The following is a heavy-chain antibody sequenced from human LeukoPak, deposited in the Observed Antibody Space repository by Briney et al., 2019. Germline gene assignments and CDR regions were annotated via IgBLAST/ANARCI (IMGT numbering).Heavy chain of an antibody. Sequence: SETLSLTCTVSGGSISSSSYYWGWIRQPPGKGLGWIGSIYYSGSTYYNPSLKSRVTISVDTSKNQFSLKLSSVTAADTAVYYCARNPDPGWYFDPWGRGTLVTVSS. J-gene: IGHJ2*01. CDR2: IYYSGST. V-gene: IGHV4-39*01. CDR3: ARNPDPGWYFDP. CDR1: GGSISSSSYY. D-gene: IGHD1-14*01.